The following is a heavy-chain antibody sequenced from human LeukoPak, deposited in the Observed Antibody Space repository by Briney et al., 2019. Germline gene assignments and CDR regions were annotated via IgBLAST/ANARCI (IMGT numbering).Heavy chain of an antibody. CDR3: AVHYYDSSGYYPQPDY. V-gene: IGHV3-23*01. CDR1: GFTFYSYA. Sequence: GGSLRLSCATSGFTFYSYAMSWVRQAPGKGLEWVSAITGSGSSTYYADSVKGRFTISRDNAKNSLYLQMNSLRAEDTAVYYCAVHYYDSSGYYPQPDYWGQGTLVTVSS. J-gene: IGHJ4*02. D-gene: IGHD3-22*01. CDR2: ITGSGSST.